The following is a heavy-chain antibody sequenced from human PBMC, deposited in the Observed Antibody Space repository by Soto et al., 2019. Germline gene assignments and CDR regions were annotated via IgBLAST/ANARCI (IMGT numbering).Heavy chain of an antibody. CDR3: VREDDGGAREYYGLDV. D-gene: IGHD3-16*01. CDR2: VHYSGSI. J-gene: IGHJ6*02. V-gene: IGHV4-30-4*08. Sequence: QVQLQQSGPGLVKPSQTLSLTCTVSGGSISYEYYHWTWIRQSPGKGLEWIGYVHYSGSIMYNPSFKSRVTISVGTSKNQFSLHLSSVTAADTAVYFCVREDDGGAREYYGLDVWGQVTTVTVSS. CDR1: GGSISYEYYH.